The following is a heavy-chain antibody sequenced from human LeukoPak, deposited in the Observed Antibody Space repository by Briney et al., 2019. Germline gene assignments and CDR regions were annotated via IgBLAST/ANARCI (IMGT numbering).Heavy chain of an antibody. CDR1: GYTFTSYA. Sequence: ASVKVSCKASGYTFTSYAMNWVRQAPGQGLEWMGWINTNTGNPTYAQGFTGRFVFSLDTSVSTAYLQISSLKAEDTAVYYCARDRLLWFGELLYPRYFDYWGQGTLVTVSS. CDR2: INTNTGNP. V-gene: IGHV7-4-1*02. J-gene: IGHJ4*02. CDR3: ARDRLLWFGELLYPRYFDY. D-gene: IGHD3-10*01.